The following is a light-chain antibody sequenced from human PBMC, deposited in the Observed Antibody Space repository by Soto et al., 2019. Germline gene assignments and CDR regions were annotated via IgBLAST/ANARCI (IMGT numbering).Light chain of an antibody. Sequence: EIVLTQSPGTLSLSPGERATLSCRASQSVPSDWLAWYRHRPGQAPRLLIFGASSRATGVPDRVSGSGSGTDFTLTINRLEPEDFATYYCQQLTNFRFTFGQGTKLDIK. V-gene: IGKV3-20*01. J-gene: IGKJ2*01. CDR3: QQLTNFRFT. CDR1: QSVPSDW. CDR2: GAS.